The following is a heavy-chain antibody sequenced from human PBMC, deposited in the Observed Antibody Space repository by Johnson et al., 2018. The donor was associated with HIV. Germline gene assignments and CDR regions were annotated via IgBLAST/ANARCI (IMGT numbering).Heavy chain of an antibody. D-gene: IGHD3-22*01. CDR1: GFTFDDYA. V-gene: IGHV3-9*01. J-gene: IGHJ3*02. Sequence: VQLVESGGGLEQPGRSLRLSCAASGFTFDDYAMHWVRQAPGKGLEWVSGIYWNSGSIGYADSVKGRFTISRDSSENTLYLDMNNLRIEDTAVYYCARDTSDYYLWAFDIWGQGTKVTVSS. CDR3: ARDTSDYYLWAFDI. CDR2: IYWNSGSI.